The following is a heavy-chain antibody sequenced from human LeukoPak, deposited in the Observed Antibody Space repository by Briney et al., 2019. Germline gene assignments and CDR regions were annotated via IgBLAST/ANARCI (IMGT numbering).Heavy chain of an antibody. CDR1: GFTFSSYG. CDR2: IRHSDGNT. J-gene: IGHJ4*02. V-gene: IGHV3-23*01. D-gene: IGHD1-1*01. CDR3: AKGLERESRLDS. Sequence: GGTLRLSCAAPGFTFSSYGMNWVRQAPGKGLEWVSGIRHSDGNTYYADSVRGRFTISSDRSKNTLFLQMNSLRAEDTALYYCAKGLERESRLDSWGQGTLVTVSS.